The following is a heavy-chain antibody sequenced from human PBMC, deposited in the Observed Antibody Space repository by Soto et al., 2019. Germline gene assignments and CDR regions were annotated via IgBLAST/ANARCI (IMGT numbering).Heavy chain of an antibody. Sequence: SETLSLTCTVSGGSISSSSYYWGWIRQPPGKGLEWIGSIYYSGSTYYNPSLKSRVTISVDTSKNQFSLKLSSVTAADTAVYYCARIRFGELLSVDPWGQGTLVTVSS. CDR2: IYYSGST. V-gene: IGHV4-39*01. CDR1: GGSISSSSYY. J-gene: IGHJ5*02. D-gene: IGHD3-10*01. CDR3: ARIRFGELLSVDP.